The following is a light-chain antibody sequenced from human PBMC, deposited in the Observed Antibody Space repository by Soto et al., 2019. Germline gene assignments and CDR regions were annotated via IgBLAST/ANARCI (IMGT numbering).Light chain of an antibody. CDR1: QSISSY. J-gene: IGKJ3*01. Sequence: DIQMTQSPSSLSASVGDRVTITCRASQSISSYLNWYQQKPGKAPKLLIYAASSLQSGVPSRFSGSGSGTDFTLTISSLQPEDFATYYCQQYGTSPPGVTFGPGTKVDIK. CDR2: AAS. V-gene: IGKV1-39*01. CDR3: QQYGTSPPGVT.